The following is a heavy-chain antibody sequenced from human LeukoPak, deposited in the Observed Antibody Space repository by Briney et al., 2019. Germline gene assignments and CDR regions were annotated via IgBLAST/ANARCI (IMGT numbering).Heavy chain of an antibody. Sequence: GGSLRLSCAASGFTVSSNYMSWVRQAPGKGLEWVSVIYSGGSTYYADSVKGRFTISRDNSKNTLYLQMNSLRAEDTAVYYCAASIAVAGTGAFDIWGQGTMVTVSS. D-gene: IGHD6-19*01. CDR3: AASIAVAGTGAFDI. CDR2: IYSGGST. CDR1: GFTVSSNY. V-gene: IGHV3-66*01. J-gene: IGHJ3*02.